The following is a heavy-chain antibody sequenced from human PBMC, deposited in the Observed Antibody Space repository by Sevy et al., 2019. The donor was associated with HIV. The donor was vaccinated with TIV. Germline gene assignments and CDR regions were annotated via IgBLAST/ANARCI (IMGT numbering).Heavy chain of an antibody. CDR2: MNPNRGNT. Sequence: ASVKVSCKASGYTFTSYDINWVRQATGQGLEWMGWMNPNRGNTGYAQKFQGRVTMTRKTAINTAYMELSSLRSEDTAVYYCARAGSGWYDHYFDPWGQGTLVTVSS. CDR1: GYTFTSYD. V-gene: IGHV1-8*01. CDR3: ARAGSGWYDHYFDP. J-gene: IGHJ4*02. D-gene: IGHD6-19*01.